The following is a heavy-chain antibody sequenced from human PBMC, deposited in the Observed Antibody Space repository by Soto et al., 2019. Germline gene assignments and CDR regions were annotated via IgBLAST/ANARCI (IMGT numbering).Heavy chain of an antibody. CDR2: IIPIFGTA. Sequence: QVQLVQSGAEVKKPGSSVKVSCKASGGTFSSYAISWVRQAPGQGLEWMGGIIPIFGTANYAQKFQGRVTITADKSTRTAYMELSSLRSEETAVYYCARDLGSMVRGVGWFDPWGQGTLVTVSS. D-gene: IGHD3-10*01. V-gene: IGHV1-69*06. CDR3: ARDLGSMVRGVGWFDP. J-gene: IGHJ5*02. CDR1: GGTFSSYA.